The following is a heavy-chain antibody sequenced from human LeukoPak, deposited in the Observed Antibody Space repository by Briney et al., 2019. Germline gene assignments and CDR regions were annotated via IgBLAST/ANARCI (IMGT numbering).Heavy chain of an antibody. Sequence: GASVKVSCKASGHTFTSYDINWVRQATGQGLEWMGWMNPNSGNTGYAQKFQGRVTMTRNTSISTAYMELSSLRSEDTAVYYCAREIGYCSSTSCYTWYYYYYGMDVWGQGTTVTVSS. CDR3: AREIGYCSSTSCYTWYYYYYGMDV. CDR1: GHTFTSYD. V-gene: IGHV1-8*01. CDR2: MNPNSGNT. D-gene: IGHD2-2*02. J-gene: IGHJ6*02.